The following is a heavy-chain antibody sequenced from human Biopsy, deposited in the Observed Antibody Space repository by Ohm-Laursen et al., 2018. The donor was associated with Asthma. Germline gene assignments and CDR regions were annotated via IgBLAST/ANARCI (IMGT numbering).Heavy chain of an antibody. Sequence: SQTLSLTCSVFGGSVYSYDHHWSWIRQPPGKGLEWIGFIFYSGSTFYNPSLRSRITISVDTSKRQFSLSLRSVTVADTAVYSCARAQSYGDIYYGLDVWGQGTTVTVSS. CDR2: IFYSGST. D-gene: IGHD2-21*02. V-gene: IGHV4-30-4*01. CDR1: GGSVYSYDHH. J-gene: IGHJ6*02. CDR3: ARAQSYGDIYYGLDV.